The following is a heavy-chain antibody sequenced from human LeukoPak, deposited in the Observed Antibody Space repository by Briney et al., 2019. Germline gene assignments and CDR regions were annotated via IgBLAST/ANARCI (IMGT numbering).Heavy chain of an antibody. CDR3: ARDRGRDAFDI. CDR1: GYTFTGYY. D-gene: IGHD1-26*01. Sequence: ASVKVSCKASGYTFTGYYMHWVRQAPGQGLEWMGRISPDNGGTNYGQKFQGRVTMTRDTSISTAYMELSRLRSDDTAVYYCARDRGRDAFDIWGQGTVVTVS. V-gene: IGHV1-2*06. CDR2: ISPDNGGT. J-gene: IGHJ3*02.